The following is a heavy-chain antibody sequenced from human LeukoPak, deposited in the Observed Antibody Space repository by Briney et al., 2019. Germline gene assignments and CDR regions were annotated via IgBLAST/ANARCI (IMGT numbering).Heavy chain of an antibody. CDR2: ISSSGSTI. CDR1: GFTFSDYY. J-gene: IGHJ3*02. CDR3: ARAYDYGDYDAFDI. V-gene: IGHV3-11*01. Sequence: PGGSLRLSCAASGFTFSDYYMSWIRQAPGKGLEWVSYISSSGSTIYYADSVKGRFTISRDNAKNSLYLQMNGLRAEDTAVYYCARAYDYGDYDAFDIWGQGTMVTVSS. D-gene: IGHD4-17*01.